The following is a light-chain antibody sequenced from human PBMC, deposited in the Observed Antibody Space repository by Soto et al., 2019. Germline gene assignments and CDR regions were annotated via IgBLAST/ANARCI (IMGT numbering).Light chain of an antibody. CDR3: QQYKSYWT. CDR1: QRISTW. CDR2: DAA. Sequence: DIQMTHSPSTLSASVLYRFTITFSSSQRISTWLAWYQEKPVKALKLLISDAASLETGVPSRFSGSGFGTEFDLTITSLQPDDFATYYCQQYKSYWTFGQGTKV. J-gene: IGKJ1*01. V-gene: IGKV1-5*01.